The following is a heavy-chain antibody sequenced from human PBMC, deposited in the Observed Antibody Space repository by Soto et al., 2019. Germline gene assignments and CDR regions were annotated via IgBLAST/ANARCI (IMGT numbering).Heavy chain of an antibody. CDR2: ISSSSSYT. D-gene: IGHD3-3*01. CDR1: GFTFSDYY. CDR3: ARRGDYDLGGYYFDY. J-gene: IGHJ4*02. Sequence: QVQLVESGGGLVKPGGSLRLSCAASGFTFSDYYMSWIRQAPGKGQEWVSYISSSSSYTNYADSVKGRFTISRDNAKNSLYLQMNSLRAEDTAVYYCARRGDYDLGGYYFDYWGQGTLVTVSS. V-gene: IGHV3-11*06.